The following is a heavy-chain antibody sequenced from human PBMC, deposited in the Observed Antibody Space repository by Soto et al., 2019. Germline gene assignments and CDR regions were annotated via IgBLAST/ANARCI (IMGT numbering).Heavy chain of an antibody. CDR2: ISGSGGST. J-gene: IGHJ4*02. CDR1: GFTFSSYA. CDR3: ANSPDYDILTGPIDY. Sequence: EVQLLESGGGLVQPGGSLRLSCAASGFTFSSYAMSWVRQAPGKGLEWVSAISGSGGSTYYADSVKGRFTISRDNSKNTLYLQMNSLRAEDTAVYYCANSPDYDILTGPIDYWGQGTLVTVSS. D-gene: IGHD3-9*01. V-gene: IGHV3-23*01.